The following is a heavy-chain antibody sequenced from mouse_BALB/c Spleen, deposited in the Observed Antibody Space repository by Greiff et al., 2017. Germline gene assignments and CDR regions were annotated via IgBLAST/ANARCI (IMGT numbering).Heavy chain of an antibody. CDR1: GYSITSGYY. V-gene: IGHV3-6*02. D-gene: IGHD2-3*01. CDR2: ISYDGSN. J-gene: IGHJ3*01. Sequence: EVQLVESGPGLVKPSQSLSLTCSVTGYSITSGYYWNWIRQFPGNKLEWMGYISYDGSNNYNPSLKNRISITRDTSKNQFFLKLNSVTTEDTATYYCARIYDGYYVAYWGQGTLVTVSA. CDR3: ARIYDGYYVAY.